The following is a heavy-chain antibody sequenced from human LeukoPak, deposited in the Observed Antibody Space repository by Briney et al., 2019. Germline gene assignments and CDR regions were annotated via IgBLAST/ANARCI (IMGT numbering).Heavy chain of an antibody. V-gene: IGHV4-34*01. CDR3: ARAYTYYYGSGSYYRVPDYFDY. CDR1: GGSFSGYY. Sequence: SETLSLTCAVYGGSFSGYYWSWIRQPPGKGLEWIGEINHSGSTNYNPSLKSRVTISVDTSKNQFSLKLGSVTAADTAVYYCARAYTYYYGSGSYYRVPDYFDYWGQGTLVTVSS. J-gene: IGHJ4*02. D-gene: IGHD3-10*01. CDR2: INHSGST.